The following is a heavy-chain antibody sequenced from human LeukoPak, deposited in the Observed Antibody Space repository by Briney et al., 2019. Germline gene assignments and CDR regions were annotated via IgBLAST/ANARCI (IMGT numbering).Heavy chain of an antibody. V-gene: IGHV4-34*01. CDR3: ARFPRAGYSYGPFDY. CDR1: GGSFSGYY. Sequence: SETLSLTCAVYGGSFSGYYWSWIRQPPGKGLEWIGEINHSGSTNYNPSLKSRVTISVDTSKNQFSLKLSSVTAADTAVYYCARFPRAGYSYGPFDYWGQGTLVTVSS. CDR2: INHSGST. J-gene: IGHJ4*02. D-gene: IGHD5-18*01.